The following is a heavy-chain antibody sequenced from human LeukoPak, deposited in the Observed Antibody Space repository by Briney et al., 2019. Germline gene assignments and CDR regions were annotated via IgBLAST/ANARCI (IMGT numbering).Heavy chain of an antibody. CDR3: ANSPDGAFDY. Sequence: PGGSLRLSCAASGFTFSSYAMSWVRQAPGKGLEWVSAISGSGGSTYYADSVKGRFTISRDNSKNTLYLHTNSLRAEDTAVYYCANSPDGAFDYWGQGTLVTVSS. V-gene: IGHV3-23*01. J-gene: IGHJ4*02. CDR1: GFTFSSYA. CDR2: ISGSGGST.